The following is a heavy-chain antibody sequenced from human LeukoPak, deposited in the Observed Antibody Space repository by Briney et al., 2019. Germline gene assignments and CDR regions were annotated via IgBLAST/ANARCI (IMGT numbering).Heavy chain of an antibody. Sequence: GGSLRLSCAASGFTVSSNYMSCVRQAPGKGLEWVSVIYSGGSTYYADSVKGRFTISRDNSKNTLYLQMNSLRAEDTAVYYCARAVGSGWSYFDYWSQGTLVTVSS. V-gene: IGHV3-66*01. CDR2: IYSGGST. CDR3: ARAVGSGWSYFDY. CDR1: GFTVSSNY. J-gene: IGHJ4*02. D-gene: IGHD6-19*01.